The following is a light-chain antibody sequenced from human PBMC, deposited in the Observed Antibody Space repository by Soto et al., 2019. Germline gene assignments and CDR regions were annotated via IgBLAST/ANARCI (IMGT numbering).Light chain of an antibody. CDR1: SSDVGGSNS. J-gene: IGLJ3*02. CDR2: EVS. Sequence: QSALTQPASVSGSPGQSITISCTGTSSDVGGSNSVSWYQHHPGTAPKLMIYEVSNRPSGASNRFSGSKSGNTASLTISGLQTEDEADYYCYSYRGSNAWVFGGGTKLTVL. V-gene: IGLV2-14*01. CDR3: YSYRGSNAWV.